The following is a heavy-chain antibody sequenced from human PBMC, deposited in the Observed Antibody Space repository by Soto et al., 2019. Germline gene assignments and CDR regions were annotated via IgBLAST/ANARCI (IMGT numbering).Heavy chain of an antibody. V-gene: IGHV4-39*01. CDR2: IHYTGTS. CDR3: WTHKLGDSNPPLV. Sequence: PSETLSLTCTVSGGSISSNIHYWGWIRQPPGKGLEWIASIHYTGTSYYNSSLQSRVTISVDTSKNQYSLKVISVTAADTATYYGWTHKLGDSNPPLVWGRGILVTVAS. CDR1: GGSISSNIHY. J-gene: IGHJ4*02. D-gene: IGHD7-27*01.